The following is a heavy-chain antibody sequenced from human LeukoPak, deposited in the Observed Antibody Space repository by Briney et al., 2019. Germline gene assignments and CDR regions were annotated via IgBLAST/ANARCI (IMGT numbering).Heavy chain of an antibody. D-gene: IGHD5-18*01. J-gene: IGHJ4*02. CDR2: ISSSSRYI. CDR1: GFTFSSYH. V-gene: IGHV3-21*01. Sequence: GGSLRLSCEVSGFTFSSYHMNWVRQAPGKGLEWVSSISSSSRYIYYADSMTGRFAISRDNAKNSLYLQMHSLRAEDTAMYYCARRAATERGHSYGLDYWGQGTLVTVSS. CDR3: ARRAATERGHSYGLDY.